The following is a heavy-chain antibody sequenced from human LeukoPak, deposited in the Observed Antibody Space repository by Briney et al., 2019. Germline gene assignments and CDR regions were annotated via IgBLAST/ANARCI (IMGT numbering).Heavy chain of an antibody. D-gene: IGHD6-19*01. J-gene: IGHJ4*02. Sequence: PSETLSLTCTVSGGSISSYYWSWIRQPPGKGLEWIGSIYYSGSTNYNPSLKSRVTISVDTSKNQFSLKLSSVTAADTAVYYCARHGGSSGWYVGYWGQGILVTVSS. V-gene: IGHV4-59*08. CDR3: ARHGGSSGWYVGY. CDR1: GGSISSYY. CDR2: IYYSGST.